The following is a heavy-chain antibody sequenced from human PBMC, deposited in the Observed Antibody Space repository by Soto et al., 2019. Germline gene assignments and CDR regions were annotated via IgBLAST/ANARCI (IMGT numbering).Heavy chain of an antibody. CDR3: ARDDSSGYYYVAGTNYGMDV. CDR2: IYYSGST. CDR1: GGSISSGGYY. J-gene: IGHJ6*02. D-gene: IGHD3-22*01. V-gene: IGHV4-31*03. Sequence: QVQLQESGPGLVKPSQTLSLTCTVSGGSISSGGYYWSWIRQHPGKGLEWIGYIYYSGSTYYNPSLKSRVTISGDTSKNQFSLKLSSVTAADTAVYYCARDDSSGYYYVAGTNYGMDVWGQGTTVTVSS.